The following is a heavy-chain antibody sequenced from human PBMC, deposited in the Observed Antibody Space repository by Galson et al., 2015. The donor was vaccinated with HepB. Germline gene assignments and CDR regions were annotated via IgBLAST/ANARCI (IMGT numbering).Heavy chain of an antibody. Sequence: SLRLSCAASGFTFSSYSMNWVRQVPGKGLEWVSSISSSSSYIYYADSVKGRFTISRDNAKNSLYLQMNSLRAEDTAVYYCARDDPPQLRWYYYDSSGYAFDYWGQGTLVTVSS. CDR1: GFTFSSYS. CDR3: ARDDPPQLRWYYYDSSGYAFDY. CDR2: ISSSSSYI. J-gene: IGHJ4*02. V-gene: IGHV3-21*01. D-gene: IGHD3-22*01.